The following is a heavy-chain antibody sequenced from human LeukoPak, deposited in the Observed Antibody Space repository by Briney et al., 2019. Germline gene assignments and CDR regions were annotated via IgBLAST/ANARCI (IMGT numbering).Heavy chain of an antibody. Sequence: GGSLRLSCAASGFTFSSYGMHWVRQAPGKGLEWVAFIRYDGSNRYYADSVKGRFTISRDNSKNTLYLQMNSLRAEDTAVYYCAREVYYSSSWSLDYWGQGTLVTVSS. D-gene: IGHD6-13*01. J-gene: IGHJ4*02. CDR3: AREVYYSSSWSLDY. CDR1: GFTFSSYG. CDR2: IRYDGSNR. V-gene: IGHV3-30*02.